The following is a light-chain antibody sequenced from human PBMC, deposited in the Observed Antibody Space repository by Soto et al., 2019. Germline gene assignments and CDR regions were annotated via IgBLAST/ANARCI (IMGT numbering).Light chain of an antibody. J-gene: IGKJ1*01. CDR3: QQYGSSPGT. CDR1: QRVSSSY. CDR2: GAS. V-gene: IGKV3-20*01. Sequence: EIVLTQSPGTLSLSPGEIATLSCRASQRVSSSYLDWYQQKPGQAPRLLIYGASSRATGIPDRFSGSGSGTDFTLTISRLEPEDFAVYYCQQYGSSPGTFGQGTKVEIK.